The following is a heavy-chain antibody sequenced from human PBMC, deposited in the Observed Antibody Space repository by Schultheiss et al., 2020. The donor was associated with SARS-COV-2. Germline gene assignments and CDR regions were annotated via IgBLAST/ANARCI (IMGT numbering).Heavy chain of an antibody. CDR3: ARLNRDTGDAFDI. D-gene: IGHD1-14*01. J-gene: IGHJ3*02. V-gene: IGHV3-30-3*01. CDR2: ISHDANSK. Sequence: GGSLRLSCAASGFSFSNYLMAWVRQAPGRGLELVTLISHDANSKYYSDSVRGRFTISRDNSKKTLNLQMNSLTNEDTATYYCARLNRDTGDAFDIWGQGTVVTVSS. CDR1: GFSFSNYL.